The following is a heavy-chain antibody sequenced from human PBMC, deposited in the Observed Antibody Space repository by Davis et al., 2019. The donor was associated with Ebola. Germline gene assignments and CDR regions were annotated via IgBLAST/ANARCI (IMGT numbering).Heavy chain of an antibody. CDR2: ISSSSSYI. CDR1: GFTFSSYS. J-gene: IGHJ4*02. D-gene: IGHD3-10*01. CDR3: AREWFGETD. Sequence: GESLKISCAASGFTFSSYSMNWVRQAPGKGLEWDSSISSSSSYIYYADSVKGRFTISRDNAKNSLYLQMNSLRDEDTAIYYCAREWFGETDWGQGTLVTVSS. V-gene: IGHV3-21*01.